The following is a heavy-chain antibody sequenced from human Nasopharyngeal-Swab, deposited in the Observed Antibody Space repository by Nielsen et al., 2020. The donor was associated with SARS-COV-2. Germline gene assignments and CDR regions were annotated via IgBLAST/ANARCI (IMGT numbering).Heavy chain of an antibody. Sequence: SVKVSCMASGYTFTGYYMHWVRQAPGQGLEWMGRINPNSGGTNYAQKFQGRVTMTRDTSISTAYMELSRLRSDDTAVYYCARAGRYYYDSSGYYYDYYYYMDVWGKGTTVTVSS. CDR3: ARAGRYYYDSSGYYYDYYYYMDV. CDR2: INPNSGGT. CDR1: GYTFTGYY. D-gene: IGHD3-22*01. J-gene: IGHJ6*03. V-gene: IGHV1-2*06.